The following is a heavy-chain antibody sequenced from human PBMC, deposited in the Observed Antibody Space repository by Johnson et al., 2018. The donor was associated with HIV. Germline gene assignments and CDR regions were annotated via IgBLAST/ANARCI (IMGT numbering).Heavy chain of an antibody. Sequence: QVQLVESGGGVVQPGRSLRLSCAASGFTFSSYGMHWVRQAPGKGLEWVAVISYDGSNKYYADSVKCRFTISRDNSKNTLYLQMNSLRAEDTALYYCAKVAVATAAGGVPLDIWGPGTMVTVSA. J-gene: IGHJ3*02. CDR2: ISYDGSNK. CDR3: AKVAVATAAGGVPLDI. CDR1: GFTFSSYG. V-gene: IGHV3-30*18. D-gene: IGHD6-13*01.